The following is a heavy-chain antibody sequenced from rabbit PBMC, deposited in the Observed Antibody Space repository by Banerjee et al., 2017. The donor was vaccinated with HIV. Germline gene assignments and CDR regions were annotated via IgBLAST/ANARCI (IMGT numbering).Heavy chain of an antibody. CDR3: ARDLAGVIGWNFNL. CDR1: GFDLSSSYW. Sequence: QSLEESGGDLVKPGASLTLTCKASGFDLSSSYWICWVRQAPGKGLEWIACIYVGSGGRTYYASWAKGRFTISKTSSTTVTLQMTSLTAADTATYFCARDLAGVIGWNFNLWGQGTLVTVS. D-gene: IGHD4-1*01. V-gene: IGHV1S40*01. J-gene: IGHJ4*01. CDR2: IYVGSGGRT.